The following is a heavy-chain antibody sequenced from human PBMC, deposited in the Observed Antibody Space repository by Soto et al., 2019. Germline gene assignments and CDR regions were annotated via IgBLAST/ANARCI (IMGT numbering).Heavy chain of an antibody. J-gene: IGHJ4*02. CDR1: GFTFSSYA. CDR2: ISGSGGST. D-gene: IGHD1-1*01. V-gene: IGHV3-23*01. CDR3: ARGIGYSAQDY. Sequence: GGSLRLSCAASGFTFSSYAMSWVRQTPGKGLKWVSTISGSGGSTYYADSVKGRFTFSRDNAKNTLFLQMNSLRAEDTAVYYCARGIGYSAQDYWGQGTLVTVSS.